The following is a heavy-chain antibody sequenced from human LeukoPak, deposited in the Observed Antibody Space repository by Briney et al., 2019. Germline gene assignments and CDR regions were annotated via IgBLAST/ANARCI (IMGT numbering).Heavy chain of an antibody. CDR1: GFTFITYW. CDR2: INSDGSTT. V-gene: IGHV3-74*01. J-gene: IGHJ4*02. CDR3: ARAFGSGSQAINYFDF. Sequence: GGSLRLSCAASGFTFITYWMHWVRQAPGKGLVWVSSINSDGSTTTYADSVKGRFTISRDNAKNMVYLQMNSLRAEDTAVYYCARAFGSGSQAINYFDFWGQGTLVTVSS. D-gene: IGHD3-10*01.